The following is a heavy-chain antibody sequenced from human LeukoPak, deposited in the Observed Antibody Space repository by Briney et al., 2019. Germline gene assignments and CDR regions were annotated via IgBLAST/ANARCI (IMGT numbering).Heavy chain of an antibody. CDR2: INHSGST. CDR3: AGVDTAMVTLDY. Sequence: PSETLSLTCAVYGGSFSGYYWSWIRQPPGKGLEWIGEINHSGSTNYNPSLKSRVTISVDRSKNQFSLKLSSVTAADTAVYYCAGVDTAMVTLDYWGQGTLVTVSS. V-gene: IGHV4-34*01. D-gene: IGHD5-18*01. CDR1: GGSFSGYY. J-gene: IGHJ4*02.